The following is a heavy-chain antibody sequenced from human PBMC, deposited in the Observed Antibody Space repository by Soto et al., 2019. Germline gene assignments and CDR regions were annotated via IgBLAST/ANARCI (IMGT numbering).Heavy chain of an antibody. Sequence: SVKVSCKASGGTFSSYAISWVRQAPGQGLEWMGGIIPIFGTANYAQKFQGRVTITADESTSTAYMELSSLRSEDTAVYYRARYKAAAGYYYYYGMDVWGQGTTVTVSS. CDR1: GGTFSSYA. CDR2: IIPIFGTA. CDR3: ARYKAAAGYYYYYGMDV. J-gene: IGHJ6*02. D-gene: IGHD6-13*01. V-gene: IGHV1-69*13.